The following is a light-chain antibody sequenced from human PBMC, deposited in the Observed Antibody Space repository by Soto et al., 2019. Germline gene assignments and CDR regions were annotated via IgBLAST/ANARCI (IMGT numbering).Light chain of an antibody. CDR1: QGISSA. CDR2: DAS. CDR3: QQFNNYPPFT. V-gene: IGKV1D-13*01. Sequence: AIQLTQSPSSLSASVGDRVTITCRASQGISSALAWYQQKPGKAPKLLIYDASSLESGVPSRFSGSGSGTDFTLTISSLQPEDFATYYFQQFNNYPPFTFGPGTKVDIK. J-gene: IGKJ3*01.